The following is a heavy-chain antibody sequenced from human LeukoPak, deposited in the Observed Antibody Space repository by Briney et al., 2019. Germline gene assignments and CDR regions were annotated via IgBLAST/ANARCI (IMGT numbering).Heavy chain of an antibody. V-gene: IGHV1-69*01. J-gene: IGHJ6*04. CDR2: IIPIFGTA. D-gene: IGHD2-15*01. CDR3: AREYCSGGSCFPSGYGMDV. CDR1: GGTFSSYA. Sequence: SVKVSCKASGGTFSSYAISWVRQAPGQGLEWMGGIIPIFGTANYAQKSQGRVTITADESTSTAYMELSSLRSEDTAVYYCAREYCSGGSCFPSGYGMDVWGKGTTVTVSS.